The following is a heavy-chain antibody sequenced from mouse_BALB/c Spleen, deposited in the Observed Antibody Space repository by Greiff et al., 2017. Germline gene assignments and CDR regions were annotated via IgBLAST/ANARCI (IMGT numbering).Heavy chain of an antibody. Sequence: VQLQQPGAELVKPGASVKMSCKASGYTFTSYWMHWVKQRPGQGLEWIGVIDPSDSYTSYNQKFKGKATLTADTSSSTAYMQLSSLTSEDSAVYYCTRRGGYYTYWCFDVWGAGTTVTVSS. CDR2: IDPSDSYT. CDR1: GYTFTSYW. J-gene: IGHJ1*01. V-gene: IGHV1S127*01. D-gene: IGHD2-3*01. CDR3: TRRGGYYTYWCFDV.